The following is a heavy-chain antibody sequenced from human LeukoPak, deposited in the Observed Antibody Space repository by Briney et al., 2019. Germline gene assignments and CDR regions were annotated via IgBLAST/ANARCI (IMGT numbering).Heavy chain of an antibody. CDR3: ARERGELHRELDS. Sequence: GASVKVSFTASGYTFTTHFIHWVRQAPGQGLQWMGVINPSGGSAIYAQKFQGRVTMTSDTSTSTVYMELRSLRSEDTALYFCARERGELHRELDSWGQGTLVTVSS. CDR2: INPSGGSA. D-gene: IGHD1-26*01. CDR1: GYTFTTHF. V-gene: IGHV1-46*01. J-gene: IGHJ4*02.